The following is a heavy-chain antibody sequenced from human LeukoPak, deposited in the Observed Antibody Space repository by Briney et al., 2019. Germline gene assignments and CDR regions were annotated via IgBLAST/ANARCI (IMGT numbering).Heavy chain of an antibody. CDR3: ARATRYYGMDV. J-gene: IGHJ6*02. CDR2: ISSSTSNI. CDR1: GVTFSSYS. V-gene: IGHV3-48*01. Sequence: GGSLRLSCAASGVTFSSYSMNWVRQAPGKGLEWVSYISSSTSNIYYADSVRGRFTISRDNAKGSLYLQMDSLRAEDTAVYYCARATRYYGMDVWGQGTTVTVSS.